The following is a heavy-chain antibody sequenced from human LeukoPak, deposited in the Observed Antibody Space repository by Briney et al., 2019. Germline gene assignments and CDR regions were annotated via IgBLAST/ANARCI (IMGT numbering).Heavy chain of an antibody. V-gene: IGHV4-59*01. CDR2: IYYSGST. D-gene: IGHD4-17*01. CDR3: ARGFDYGDYTNWYFDL. CDR1: GGSISSYC. J-gene: IGHJ2*01. Sequence: SETLSLTCTVSGGSISSYCWSWIRQPPGKGLEWIGYIYYSGSTNYNPSLKSRVTISVDTSKNQFSLKLSSVTAADTAVYYCARGFDYGDYTNWYFDLWGRGTLVTVSS.